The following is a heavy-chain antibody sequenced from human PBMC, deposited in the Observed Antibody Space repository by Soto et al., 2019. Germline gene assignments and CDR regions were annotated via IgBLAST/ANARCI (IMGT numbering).Heavy chain of an antibody. D-gene: IGHD3-3*01. J-gene: IGHJ4*02. CDR1: GFTFSSYV. CDR3: AKIFYAIFGVLPERDY. CDR2: ISGAGAST. Sequence: EVQLLESGGGLVQPGGTLRLSCAASGFTFSSYVMTWVRQAPGKGLEWVSSISGAGASTYYADSVKGRFTISRGNSKKTLYLQMNNRRAEDTAVYYCAKIFYAIFGVLPERDYWGQGTLVTVSS. V-gene: IGHV3-23*01.